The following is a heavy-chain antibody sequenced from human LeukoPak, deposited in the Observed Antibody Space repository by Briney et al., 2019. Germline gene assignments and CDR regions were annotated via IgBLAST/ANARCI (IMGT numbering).Heavy chain of an antibody. Sequence: PGGSLRLSCAASGFTFSSYAMHWVRQAPGKGLEWVAVISYDGSNKYYADSVKGRFTISRDNSKNTLYLQMNSLRAEDTAVYYCARHGTPGIAAAGWFDPWGQGTLVTVSS. CDR1: GFTFSSYA. CDR2: ISYDGSNK. CDR3: ARHGTPGIAAAGWFDP. V-gene: IGHV3-30-3*01. J-gene: IGHJ5*02. D-gene: IGHD6-13*01.